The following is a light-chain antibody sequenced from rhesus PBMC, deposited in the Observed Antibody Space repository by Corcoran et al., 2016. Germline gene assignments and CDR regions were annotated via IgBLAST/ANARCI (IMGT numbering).Light chain of an antibody. Sequence: DIQMTQSPSSLSASVGDTGTITCRASQRISNWLDWYQQKPGKAPKLLIYKASSLKSGAPSRVSGSGSGTDFTLPISSLQPEDFAPYSCLQYGSSPLTFGPGTKLDIK. V-gene: IGKV1-22*01. CDR3: LQYGSSPLT. CDR1: QRISNW. CDR2: KAS. J-gene: IGKJ3*01.